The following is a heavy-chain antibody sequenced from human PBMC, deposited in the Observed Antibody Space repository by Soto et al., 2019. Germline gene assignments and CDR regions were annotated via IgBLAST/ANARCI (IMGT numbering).Heavy chain of an antibody. V-gene: IGHV1-69*13. J-gene: IGHJ5*02. CDR2: IIPIFGTA. CDR3: ARDPGYCSGGSCYYSWFDP. Sequence: SVKVSCKASGGTFSSYTISWVRQAPGQRLEWMGGIIPIFGTANYAQKFQGRVTITADESTSTAYMELSSLRSEDTAVYYCARDPGYCSGGSCYYSWFDPWGQGTLVTVSS. CDR1: GGTFSSYT. D-gene: IGHD2-15*01.